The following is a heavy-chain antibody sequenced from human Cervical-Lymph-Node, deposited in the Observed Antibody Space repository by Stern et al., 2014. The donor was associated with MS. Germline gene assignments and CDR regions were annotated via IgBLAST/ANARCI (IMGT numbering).Heavy chain of an antibody. Sequence: VQLVESEAEVKKPGASVKVSCKASGSTFTSHGIGWVRQAPGQGLECMGWISAYNGNTSYAQQLQGRVTMTPDTSTSTAYRELRSLRSDDTAVYYCARGLLGSENPFDIWGQGTMVTVS. J-gene: IGHJ3*02. D-gene: IGHD2-15*01. CDR2: ISAYNGNT. CDR1: GSTFTSHG. V-gene: IGHV1-18*01. CDR3: ARGLLGSENPFDI.